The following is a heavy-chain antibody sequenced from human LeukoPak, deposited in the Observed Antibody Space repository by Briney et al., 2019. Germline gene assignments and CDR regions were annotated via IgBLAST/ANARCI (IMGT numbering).Heavy chain of an antibody. CDR2: IYSGGST. J-gene: IGHJ4*02. D-gene: IGHD6-19*01. CDR3: ARFKDCSSGWYKPYYFDY. CDR1: GFTVSSNY. V-gene: IGHV3-66*01. Sequence: GGSLRLSCAASGFTVSSNYMSWVRQAPGKGLEWVSVIYSGGSTYYADSVKGRFTISRDNSKNTLYLQMNSLRAEDTAVYYCARFKDCSSGWYKPYYFDYWGQGTLVTVSS.